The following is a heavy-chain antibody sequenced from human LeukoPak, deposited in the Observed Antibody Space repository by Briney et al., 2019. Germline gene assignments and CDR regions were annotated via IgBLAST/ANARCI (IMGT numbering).Heavy chain of an antibody. CDR2: IYYSGST. CDR3: ARGGIRQTFDN. J-gene: IGHJ4*02. CDR1: GGSISTYY. D-gene: IGHD3-3*02. Sequence: PSKTLSLTCTVSGGSISTYYWNWIRQPPGKGLEWIGYIYYSGSTNYNPSLKSRVTISVDTSKNQFSLNLTSVTAADTAVYYCARGGIRQTFDNWGQGTLVTVSS. V-gene: IGHV4-59*01.